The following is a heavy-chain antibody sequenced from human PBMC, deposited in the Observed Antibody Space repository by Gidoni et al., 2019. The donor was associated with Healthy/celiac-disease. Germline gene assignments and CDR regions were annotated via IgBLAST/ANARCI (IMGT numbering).Heavy chain of an antibody. CDR2: IYTSGST. CDR3: AREDIVVVPAAITYYMDV. D-gene: IGHD2-2*01. CDR1: GGSISRYY. V-gene: IGHV4-4*07. J-gene: IGHJ6*03. Sequence: QVQLQESGPGLVKPSETLSLTCTVSGGSISRYYWSWIRQPAGKGLEWIGRIYTSGSTNYNPSLKSRVTMSVDTSKNQFSLKLSSVTAADTAVYYCAREDIVVVPAAITYYMDVWGKGTTVTVSS.